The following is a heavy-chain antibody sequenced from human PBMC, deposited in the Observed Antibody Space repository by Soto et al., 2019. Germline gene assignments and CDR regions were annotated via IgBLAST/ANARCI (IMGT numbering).Heavy chain of an antibody. V-gene: IGHV3-74*01. Sequence: GGSLRLSCAASGFTFSSYLMHWVRQAPGKGLVWVSRINSDGSSTSYADSVKGRFTISRDNAKNTLYLQMNSLRAEDTAVYYCARVYGFLEWFADYWGQGTLVTVSS. D-gene: IGHD3-3*01. J-gene: IGHJ4*02. CDR1: GFTFSSYL. CDR3: ARVYGFLEWFADY. CDR2: INSDGSST.